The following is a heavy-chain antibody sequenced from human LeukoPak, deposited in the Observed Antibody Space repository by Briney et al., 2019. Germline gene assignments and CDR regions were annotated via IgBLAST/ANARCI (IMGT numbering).Heavy chain of an antibody. CDR2: ISGSGGNT. Sequence: GGSLRLSCVASGFTFTTYAMNWVRQAPGKGLEWVSGISGSGGNTFNVDSVKGRFTTSRDNSKNTLYLQMNSLRAEDTAVYYCAKGRTVIPPGYGMDVWGQGTTVTVSS. J-gene: IGHJ6*02. CDR1: GFTFTTYA. CDR3: AKGRTVIPPGYGMDV. D-gene: IGHD2-21*01. V-gene: IGHV3-23*01.